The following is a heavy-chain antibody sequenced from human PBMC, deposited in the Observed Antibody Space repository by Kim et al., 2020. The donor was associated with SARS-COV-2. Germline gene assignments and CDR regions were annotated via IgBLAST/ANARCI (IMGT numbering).Heavy chain of an antibody. Sequence: GGSLRLSCAASGFTFSIYSMTWVRQAPGKGLEWVSSITSSSSSIYYTDSVKGRFTISRDNAKNSLYLQMNSLRAEDTAVYYCAGAQRDAHLEWLFFDYCWGQGTLVTVSS. V-gene: IGHV3-21*01. J-gene: IGHJ4*02. CDR3: AGAQRDAHLEWLFFDYC. D-gene: IGHD3-3*01. CDR2: ITSSSSSI. CDR1: GFTFSIYS.